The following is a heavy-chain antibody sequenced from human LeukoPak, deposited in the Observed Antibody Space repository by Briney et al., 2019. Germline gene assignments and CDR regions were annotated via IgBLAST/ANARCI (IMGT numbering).Heavy chain of an antibody. CDR3: ARVGTYYYDSSGDYGAH. D-gene: IGHD3-22*01. J-gene: IGHJ4*02. CDR1: GGTFSSYA. V-gene: IGHV1-18*01. CDR2: ISAYNGNT. Sequence: ASVKVSCKASGGTFSSYAIGWVRQAPGQGLEWMGWISAYNGNTNYAQKLQGRVTMTTDTSTSTAYMELRSLRSDDTAVYYCARVGTYYYDSSGDYGAHWGQGTLVTVSS.